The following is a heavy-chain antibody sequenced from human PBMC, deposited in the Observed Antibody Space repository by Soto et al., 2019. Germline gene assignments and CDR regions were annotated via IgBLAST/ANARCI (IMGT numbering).Heavy chain of an antibody. CDR1: GGSITSYY. CDR2: IYYSGST. D-gene: IGHD3-22*01. V-gene: IGHV4-59*08. J-gene: IGHJ4*02. CDR3: ARLKFYDSSGYYPLFDY. Sequence: SETLSLTCTVSGGSITSYYWSWIRQPPGKGLEWIGYIYYSGSTSYNPSLKSRVTILVDTSKKQFSLKMSSVTAADTAVYYCARLKFYDSSGYYPLFDYWGQGTLVTVSS.